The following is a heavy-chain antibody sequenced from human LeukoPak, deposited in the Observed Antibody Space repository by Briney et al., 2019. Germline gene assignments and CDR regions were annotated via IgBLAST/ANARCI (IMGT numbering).Heavy chain of an antibody. CDR2: ISDSSSPI. V-gene: IGHV3-48*01. D-gene: IGHD2-21*01. CDR3: ANRQWPIRDY. CDR1: GFTLSTYS. Sequence: PGGSLRLSCAASGFTLSTYSMNWVRQAPGKGLEWVSYISDSSSPIYYADSVKGRFTISRDNAKNSLYLQLNSLRAEDTAVYYCANRQWPIRDYWGQGTLVTVSS. J-gene: IGHJ4*02.